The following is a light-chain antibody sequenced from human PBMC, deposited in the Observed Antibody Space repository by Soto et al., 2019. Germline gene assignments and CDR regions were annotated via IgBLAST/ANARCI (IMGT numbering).Light chain of an antibody. J-gene: IGKJ5*01. CDR1: QDIENW. CDR3: QQSNSCPPT. V-gene: IGKV1-12*01. CDR2: AAS. Sequence: DIPMTQSPSFVSASVGDRVTITCRASQDIENWLAWYQHQPGKAPKLLIYAASTLQSGVPSRFSGSGSGTDFTLTISSLQPEDFATYFCQQSNSCPPTFGQGTRLEIK.